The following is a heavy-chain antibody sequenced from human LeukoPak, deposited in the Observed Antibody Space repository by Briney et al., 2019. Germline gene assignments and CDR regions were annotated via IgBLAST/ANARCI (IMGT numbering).Heavy chain of an antibody. CDR2: ISSSGSTI. CDR3: ARDQSGSYSL. V-gene: IGHV3-48*04. D-gene: IGHD1-26*01. J-gene: IGHJ4*02. Sequence: GGSLRLSCAAAGFTFSSYAMHWVRQAAGKGPEWVSYISSSGSTIYYADSVKGRFTISRDNAKNSLYLQMNSLRAEDTAVYYCARDQSGSYSLWGQGTLVTVSS. CDR1: GFTFSSYA.